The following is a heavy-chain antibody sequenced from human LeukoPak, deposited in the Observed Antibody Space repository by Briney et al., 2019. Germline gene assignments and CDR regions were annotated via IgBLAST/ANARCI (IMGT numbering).Heavy chain of an antibody. J-gene: IGHJ6*03. Sequence: EASVTVSFKASGYTFNSAGISWVRQAPGQGLEWMGWINAYNDNTKYAEKLQVRVTMTKDTSTRKACMELRSLRSDDTAVYYCARNTNSYYYYFYLGVWGKGTTVTVS. D-gene: IGHD2-8*01. CDR2: INAYNDNT. CDR3: ARNTNSYYYYFYLGV. CDR1: GYTFNSAG. V-gene: IGHV1-18*01.